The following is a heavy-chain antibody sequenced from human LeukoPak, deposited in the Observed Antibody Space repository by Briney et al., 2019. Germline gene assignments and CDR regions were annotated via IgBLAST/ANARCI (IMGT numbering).Heavy chain of an antibody. CDR2: VYYSGTT. J-gene: IGHJ6*03. V-gene: IGHV4-39*07. CDR3: ARLPRGSSPDYFYYYMDV. CDR1: GGSITSTNYY. D-gene: IGHD6-6*01. Sequence: PSETLSLTCTVSGGSITSTNYYWPWIRQPPGKGPEWLGSVYYSGTTYYNPSLMSRATVSVDTSKNQFSLKLSSVTAADTAVYYCARLPRGSSPDYFYYYMDVWGKGIMVTVSS.